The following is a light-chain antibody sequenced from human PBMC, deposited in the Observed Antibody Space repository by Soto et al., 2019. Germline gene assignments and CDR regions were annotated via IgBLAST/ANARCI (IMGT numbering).Light chain of an antibody. CDR1: QSVSSTY. CDR2: GAS. J-gene: IGKJ4*01. CDR3: QHEYGRPLT. V-gene: IGKV3-20*01. Sequence: EMVVTQCRCTRRLCHGESVPLSCRASQSVSSTYFAWYQQKPGQSPRLLIYGASNRATGIPDRFSGSGSGTDFSLAISILRAEDVAVYFCQHEYGRPLTVGGGTKVDIK.